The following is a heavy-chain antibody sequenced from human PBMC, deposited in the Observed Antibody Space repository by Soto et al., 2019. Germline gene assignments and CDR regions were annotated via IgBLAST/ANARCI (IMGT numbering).Heavy chain of an antibody. CDR3: ARGGKDYDFWSGYVRSSVVAWFDP. CDR1: GYTFTGYY. Sequence: ASVKVSCKASGYTFTGYYMHWVRQAPGQGLEWMGWINPNSGGTNYAQKFQGWVTMTRDTSISTAYMELSRLRSDDTAVYYCARGGKDYDFWSGYVRSSVVAWFDPWGQGTLVTVSS. J-gene: IGHJ5*02. V-gene: IGHV1-2*04. CDR2: INPNSGGT. D-gene: IGHD3-3*01.